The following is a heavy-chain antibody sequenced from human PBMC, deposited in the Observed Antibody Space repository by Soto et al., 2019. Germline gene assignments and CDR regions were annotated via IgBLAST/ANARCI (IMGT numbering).Heavy chain of an antibody. V-gene: IGHV3-23*01. J-gene: IGHJ1*01. D-gene: IGHD3-10*01. CDR3: ANRPLLRFYFQH. CDR1: GFTFSSYA. Sequence: PGGSLRLSCAASGFTFSSYAMSWVRQAPGKGLEWVSAISGSGGSTYYADSVKGRFTISRDNSKNTLYLQMNSLRAEDTAVYYCANRPLLRFYFQHWGQGTLVTVSS. CDR2: ISGSGGST.